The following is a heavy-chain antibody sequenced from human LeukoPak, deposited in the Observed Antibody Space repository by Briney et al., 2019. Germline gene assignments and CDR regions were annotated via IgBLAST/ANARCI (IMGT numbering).Heavy chain of an antibody. CDR1: GFTFSSYA. Sequence: PGGSLRLSCAASGFTFSSYAMSWVRQAPGKGLEWVSAISGSGGSTYYADSVKGRFTISRDNSKNTLYLQMNSLRAEDTAVYYCAKDRLLYYYDSSGDTIFDYWGQGTLVTVSS. CDR2: ISGSGGST. V-gene: IGHV3-23*01. J-gene: IGHJ4*02. CDR3: AKDRLLYYYDSSGDTIFDY. D-gene: IGHD3-22*01.